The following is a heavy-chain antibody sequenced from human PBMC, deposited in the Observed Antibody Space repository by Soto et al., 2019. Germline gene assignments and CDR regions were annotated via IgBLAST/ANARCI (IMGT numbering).Heavy chain of an antibody. CDR1: GYTFTSYY. D-gene: IGHD4-17*01. V-gene: IGHV1-46*01. CDR2: INPSGGST. CDR3: ARSDFTTVTTWYNWFDP. J-gene: IGHJ5*02. Sequence: QVQLVQSGAEVKKPGASVKVSCKASGYTFTSYYMHWVRQAPGQGLEWMGIINPSGGSTSYAQKFQGRVTMTRDTSTSTVYMERSSLRSEDTAVYYCARSDFTTVTTWYNWFDPWGQGTLVTVSS.